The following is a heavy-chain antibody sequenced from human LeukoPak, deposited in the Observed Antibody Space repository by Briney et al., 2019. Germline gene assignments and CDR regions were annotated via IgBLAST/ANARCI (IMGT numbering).Heavy chain of an antibody. CDR2: ITSSSSYI. D-gene: IGHD2-2*01. CDR1: ALTFSTYS. J-gene: IGHJ4*02. Sequence: GRSLRLSFAPSALTFSTYSMNSVRQPPGKWLEWVSSITSSSSYIYYADSVRGRFTISRDNAKNSLYLQMNSLRAEDTAVYYCARDPGVVPAARHFDYWGQGTLVTVSS. CDR3: ARDPGVVPAARHFDY. V-gene: IGHV3-21*01.